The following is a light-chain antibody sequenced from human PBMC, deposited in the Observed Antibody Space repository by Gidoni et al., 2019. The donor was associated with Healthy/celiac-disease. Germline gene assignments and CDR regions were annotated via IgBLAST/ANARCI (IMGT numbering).Light chain of an antibody. V-gene: IGLV2-23*01. CDR2: EGS. J-gene: IGLJ3*02. CDR3: CSYAGSVWV. Sequence: QSALTQPASVSGSPGQSITISCTGTSSDVGSYNLVSWYPHHPGKAPKLMIYEGSKRPSGVSNRFSGSKSGNTASLTISGLQAEDEADYYCCSYAGSVWVFGGGTKLTVL. CDR1: SSDVGSYNL.